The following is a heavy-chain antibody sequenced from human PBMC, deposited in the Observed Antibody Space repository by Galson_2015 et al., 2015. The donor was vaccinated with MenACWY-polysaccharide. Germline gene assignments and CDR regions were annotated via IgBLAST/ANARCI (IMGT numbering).Heavy chain of an antibody. D-gene: IGHD1-26*01. Sequence: SLRLSCAASGFTFSSYSMNWVRQAPGKGLEWVSYISSGGTIYYADSVKGRFTISRDNAKNSLYLQMNSLRDDDTAVYYCARVLKGLVGAAPVCWGQGTLVTVSS. CDR3: ARVLKGLVGAAPVC. CDR2: ISSGGTI. J-gene: IGHJ4*02. CDR1: GFTFSSYS. V-gene: IGHV3-48*02.